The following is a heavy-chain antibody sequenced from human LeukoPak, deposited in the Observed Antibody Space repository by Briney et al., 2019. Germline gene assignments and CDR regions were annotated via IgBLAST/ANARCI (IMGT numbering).Heavy chain of an antibody. Sequence: GGSLRLSCAASGFTVSSNYMSWVRQAPGKGLEWVSGISWNSGSIGYADSVKGRFTISRDNAKNSLYLQMNSLRAEDTALYYCAKGRIQLWPTFFDYWGQGTLVTVSS. D-gene: IGHD5-18*01. CDR2: ISWNSGSI. J-gene: IGHJ4*02. V-gene: IGHV3-9*01. CDR3: AKGRIQLWPTFFDY. CDR1: GFTVSSNY.